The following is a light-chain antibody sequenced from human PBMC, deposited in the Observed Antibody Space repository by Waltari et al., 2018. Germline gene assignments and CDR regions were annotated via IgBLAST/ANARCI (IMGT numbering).Light chain of an antibody. CDR1: QNINTW. CDR3: LQYNGEPRT. V-gene: IGKV1-5*03. CDR2: KAS. J-gene: IGKJ1*01. Sequence: DIQMTQSPPTLSASVGDRVTITCRASQNINTWLAWHQQKPGKAPNLLIYKASSLESGVPSRFSGSGSGTEFTLTISSLQPDDFATYYCLQYNGEPRTFGQGTKVEVK.